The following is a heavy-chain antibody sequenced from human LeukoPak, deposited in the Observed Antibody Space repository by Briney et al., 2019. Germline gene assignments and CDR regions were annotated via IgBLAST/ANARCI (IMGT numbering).Heavy chain of an antibody. D-gene: IGHD1-26*01. CDR2: IYTSGST. V-gene: IGHV4-4*07. CDR1: GGSISSYY. CDR3: ARDVGDYTNYYYGMDV. J-gene: IGHJ6*02. Sequence: PSETLSLTCTVSGGSISSYYWSWIRQPAGKGLEWIGPIYTSGSTNYNPSLKSRVTMSVDTSKNQFSLKLSSVTAADTAVYYCARDVGDYTNYYYGMDVWGQGTTVTVSS.